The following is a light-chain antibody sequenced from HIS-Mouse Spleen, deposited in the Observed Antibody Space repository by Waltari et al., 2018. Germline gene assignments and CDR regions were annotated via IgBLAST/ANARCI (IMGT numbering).Light chain of an antibody. Sequence: EIVLTQSPGTLSLSPGERPTLPCRASQSVSSSYLAWYQQKPGQAPRLLIYGASSRATGIPDRFSGSGSGTDFTLTISRLEPEDFAVYYCQQYGSSSWTFGQGTKVEIK. V-gene: IGKV3-20*01. CDR3: QQYGSSSWT. J-gene: IGKJ1*01. CDR1: QSVSSSY. CDR2: GAS.